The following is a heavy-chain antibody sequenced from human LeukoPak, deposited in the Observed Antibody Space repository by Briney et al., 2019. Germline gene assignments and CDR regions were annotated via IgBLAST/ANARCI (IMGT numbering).Heavy chain of an antibody. J-gene: IGHJ4*02. CDR1: GYTFTGYY. Sequence: ASVKVSCKASGYTFTGYYMHWVRQAPGQGLEWMGWINPNSGGTNYEQKFQGRVTMTRDTSISTAYMELSRLRSDDTAVYYCARGPRLQLREDYFDYWGQGTLVTVSS. V-gene: IGHV1-2*02. D-gene: IGHD5-24*01. CDR2: INPNSGGT. CDR3: ARGPRLQLREDYFDY.